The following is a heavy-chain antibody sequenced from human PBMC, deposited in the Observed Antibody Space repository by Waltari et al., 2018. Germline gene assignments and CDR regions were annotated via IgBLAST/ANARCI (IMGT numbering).Heavy chain of an antibody. Sequence: QVQLQESGPGLVEPSGTLSLTCAASGDSISSNYWWSWVRQSPGKGLEWIGQIHHSGRTHYNPSFESRLSMSVDRSKNQFSLNLNSVTAADTAVYYCAGDRAIGLFFDYWGQGTLVTVSS. V-gene: IGHV4-4*02. CDR1: GDSISSNYW. CDR3: AGDRAIGLFFDY. CDR2: IHHSGRT. D-gene: IGHD2-2*01. J-gene: IGHJ4*02.